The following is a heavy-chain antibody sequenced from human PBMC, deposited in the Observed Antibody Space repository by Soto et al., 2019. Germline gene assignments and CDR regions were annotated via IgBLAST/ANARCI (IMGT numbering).Heavy chain of an antibody. CDR1: GFTFSGSA. V-gene: IGHV3-73*02. Sequence: EVQLVESGGGLVQPGGSLKLSCAASGFTFSGSAMHWVRQASGKGLEWVGRIRSKANSYATAYAASVKGRFTISRDDSKNTAYLQMNSLKTEDTAVYYCTRLSGSYLDWFDPWGQGTLVIVSS. J-gene: IGHJ5*02. D-gene: IGHD1-26*01. CDR3: TRLSGSYLDWFDP. CDR2: IRSKANSYAT.